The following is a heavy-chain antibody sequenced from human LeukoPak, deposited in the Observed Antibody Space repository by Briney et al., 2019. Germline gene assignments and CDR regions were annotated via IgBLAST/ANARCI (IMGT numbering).Heavy chain of an antibody. D-gene: IGHD6-19*01. CDR2: FDPEDGET. V-gene: IGHV1-24*01. J-gene: IGHJ6*03. Sequence: GASVKVSCKVSGYTLTELSMHWVRQAPGKGLEWMGGFDPEDGETIYAQKFQGRVTITRNTSISTAFMELSSLRSEDTAVYYCARRAVGNSYYHSMDVWGKGTTVTVSS. CDR1: GYTLTELS. CDR3: ARRAVGNSYYHSMDV.